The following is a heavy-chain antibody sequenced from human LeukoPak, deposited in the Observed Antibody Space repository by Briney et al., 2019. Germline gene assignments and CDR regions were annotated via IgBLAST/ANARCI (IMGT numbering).Heavy chain of an antibody. D-gene: IGHD3-16*02. V-gene: IGHV4-39*01. Sequence: SETLSLTCAVSGGSISSNSYYWGWIRQPPGKGLEWIGSIYYSGSTYYNPSLKSRVTISVDTSKNQFSLKLSSVTAADTAVYYCARGVYVWGSYRINEYADYWGQGTLVTVSS. J-gene: IGHJ4*02. CDR3: ARGVYVWGSYRINEYADY. CDR1: GGSISSNSYY. CDR2: IYYSGST.